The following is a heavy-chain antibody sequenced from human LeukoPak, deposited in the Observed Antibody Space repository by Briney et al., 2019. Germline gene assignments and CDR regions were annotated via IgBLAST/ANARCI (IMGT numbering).Heavy chain of an antibody. CDR1: GFTVSSNH. CDR2: IYSGGSA. J-gene: IGHJ4*02. D-gene: IGHD3-10*01. V-gene: IGHV3-66*02. CDR3: ARDSGSGGVNY. Sequence: GGSLRLSCAASGFTVSSNHMSWVRQAPGKGLEWVSVIYSGGSAYYAASVKGRFTISRDNSKNTLYLQMNSLRAEDTAVYYCARDSGSGGVNYWGQGTLVTVSS.